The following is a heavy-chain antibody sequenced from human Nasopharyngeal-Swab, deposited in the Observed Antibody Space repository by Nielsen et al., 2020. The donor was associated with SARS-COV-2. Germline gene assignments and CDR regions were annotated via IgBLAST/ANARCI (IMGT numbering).Heavy chain of an antibody. V-gene: IGHV4-59*01. J-gene: IGHJ3*02. Sequence: SETLSLTCPVSGGSISSYYWSWIRQPPGKGLEWIGYIYYSGSTNYNPSLKSRVTISVDTSKNQFSLKLSSVTAADTAVYYCAREYQSTYYYDSSGPIYDAFDIWGQGTMVTVSS. CDR3: AREYQSTYYYDSSGPIYDAFDI. D-gene: IGHD3-22*01. CDR2: IYYSGST. CDR1: GGSISSYY.